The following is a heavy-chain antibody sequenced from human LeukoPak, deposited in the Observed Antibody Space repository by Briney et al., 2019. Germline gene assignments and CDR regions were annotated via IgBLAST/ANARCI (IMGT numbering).Heavy chain of an antibody. CDR1: GFNFDRYT. D-gene: IGHD5-18*01. CDR3: AKELRGYSYGEH. V-gene: IGHV3-43*01. J-gene: IGHJ4*02. CDR2: AGWAGGTT. Sequence: PGGSLRLSCATSGFNFDRYTIHWVRQAPGKGLEWVSLAGWAGGTTFYSDSVKGRFTISRDSSKDTLSLQMNSLRAEDTAVYYCAKELRGYSYGEHWGQGTLVTVSS.